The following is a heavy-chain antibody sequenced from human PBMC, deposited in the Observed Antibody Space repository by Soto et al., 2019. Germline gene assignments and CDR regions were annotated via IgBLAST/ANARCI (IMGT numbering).Heavy chain of an antibody. D-gene: IGHD3-22*01. Sequence: GGSLRLSCAASGFTFSTYSMTWVRQAPGKGLEWVSSISSSTTYIYYADSVKGRFTISRDNTKNSLYLQMNSLRAADTAIYYCARGTADYYDSSGYFEYWGQGTLVTVSS. CDR3: ARGTADYYDSSGYFEY. CDR1: GFTFSTYS. V-gene: IGHV3-21*01. CDR2: ISSSTTYI. J-gene: IGHJ4*02.